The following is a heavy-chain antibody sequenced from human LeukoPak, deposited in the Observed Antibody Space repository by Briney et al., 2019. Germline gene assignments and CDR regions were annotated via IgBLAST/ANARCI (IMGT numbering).Heavy chain of an antibody. CDR2: ISTSSIYI. D-gene: IGHD5-24*01. J-gene: IGHJ3*02. V-gene: IGHV3-21*01. Sequence: GGSLRLSCAASGFIFSNYRMNWVRQAPGKGLEWVSSISTSSIYIYYADSLKGRSTISRDNAKNSLYLQMNSLRAEDTAVYYCARGRDGYNLVDAFDIWGQGIMVTVSS. CDR3: ARGRDGYNLVDAFDI. CDR1: GFIFSNYR.